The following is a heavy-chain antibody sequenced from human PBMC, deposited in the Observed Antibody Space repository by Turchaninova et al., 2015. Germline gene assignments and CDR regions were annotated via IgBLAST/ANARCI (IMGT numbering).Heavy chain of an antibody. CDR1: GFTFTTYW. CDR3: ARGDDYGVN. Sequence: LVESGGGLVQPGGSLRLSCAASGFTFTTYWMHWVRQAPGAGLVWVSRIKTDGSYPSYADSVEGRFTISRDNAKNTLYLQMNSLRGEDTAVYYCARGDDYGVNWGQGTLVTVSS. D-gene: IGHD4-17*01. CDR2: IKTDGSYP. J-gene: IGHJ4*02. V-gene: IGHV3-74*01.